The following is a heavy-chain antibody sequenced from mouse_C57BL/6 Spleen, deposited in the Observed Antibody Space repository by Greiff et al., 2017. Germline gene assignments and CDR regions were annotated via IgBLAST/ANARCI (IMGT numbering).Heavy chain of an antibody. CDR1: GYTFTSYW. CDR3: ARSGGYDWYFDV. Sequence: QVQLQQPGAELVKPGASVKMSCKASGYTFTSYWITWVKQRPGQGLEWIGDIYPGSGSTNYNEKFKSKATLTVDTSSSTAYMQLSSLTSEDSAVYYCARSGGYDWYFDVRGTGTTVTVSS. V-gene: IGHV1-55*01. CDR2: IYPGSGST. J-gene: IGHJ1*03. D-gene: IGHD2-14*01.